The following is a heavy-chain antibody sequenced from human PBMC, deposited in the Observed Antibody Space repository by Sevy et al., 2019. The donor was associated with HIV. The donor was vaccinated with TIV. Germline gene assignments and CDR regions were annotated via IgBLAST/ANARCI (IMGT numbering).Heavy chain of an antibody. Sequence: GGSLRLSCAASGFTFSSYWMSWVRQAPGKGLEWVANIKQDGSERYYLDSVKGRFTISRDNAKNSLYLQMDSLRAEDTAVYYCARGGRRFDYWGQGTLVTVSS. CDR2: IKQDGSER. J-gene: IGHJ4*02. V-gene: IGHV3-7*01. CDR1: GFTFSSYW. CDR3: ARGGRRFDY.